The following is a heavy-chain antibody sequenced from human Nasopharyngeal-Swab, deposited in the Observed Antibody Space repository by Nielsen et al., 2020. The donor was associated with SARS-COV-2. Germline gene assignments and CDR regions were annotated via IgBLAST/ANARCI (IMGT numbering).Heavy chain of an antibody. CDR1: GGSISSSNW. CDR3: AREPTNMIVVVTYFDY. CDR2: IHHSGST. J-gene: IGHJ4*02. D-gene: IGHD3-22*01. Sequence: SETLSLTCAVSGGSISSSNWWSWVRQPPGKGLEWIGEIHHSGSTNYNPSLKSRVTISVDKSKNQFSLKLRSVTAADTAVYYCAREPTNMIVVVTYFDYWGQGTLVTVSS. V-gene: IGHV4-4*02.